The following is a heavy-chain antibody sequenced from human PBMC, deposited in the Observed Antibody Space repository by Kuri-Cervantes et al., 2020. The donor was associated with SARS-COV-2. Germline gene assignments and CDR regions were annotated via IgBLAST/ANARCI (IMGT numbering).Heavy chain of an antibody. CDR2: ISSSSSYI. Sequence: GESLKISCAASGFTFSSYSMNWVRQAPGKGLEWVSSISSSSSYIYYADSVKGRFTISRDNAKNSLYLQMNSLRAEDTAVYYCARDYYDSSGYAGIWGQGTMVTVSS. J-gene: IGHJ3*02. CDR1: GFTFSSYS. V-gene: IGHV3-21*01. CDR3: ARDYYDSSGYAGI. D-gene: IGHD3-22*01.